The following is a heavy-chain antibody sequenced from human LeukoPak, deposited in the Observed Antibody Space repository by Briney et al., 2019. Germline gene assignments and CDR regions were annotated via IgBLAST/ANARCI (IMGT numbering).Heavy chain of an antibody. Sequence: GGSLRLSCAASGFTFSSYAMSWVRQAPGKGLEWVSAISGSGGSTYYADSVKGRFTISRDNSKNTLYLQMNSLRAEDTAVYYCAKGGTTRSLYWYSVVIDFDYWGQGTLVTVSS. J-gene: IGHJ4*02. V-gene: IGHV3-23*01. CDR2: ISGSGGST. CDR1: GFTFSSYA. D-gene: IGHD2-15*01. CDR3: AKGGTTRSLYWYSVVIDFDY.